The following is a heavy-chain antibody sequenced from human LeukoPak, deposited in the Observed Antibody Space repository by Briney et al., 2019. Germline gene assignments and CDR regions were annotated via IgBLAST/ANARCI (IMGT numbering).Heavy chain of an antibody. D-gene: IGHD1-1*01. CDR2: IWYDGSNK. J-gene: IGHJ6*02. Sequence: GGSLRLSCAASGFTFSSYCMHWVRQAPGKGLEWVAVIWYDGSNKYYADSVRGRFTISRDNAKNTLYLQMNSLRAEDTAVYYCARGGTTYYYYGMDVWGQGTTVTVSS. CDR3: ARGGTTYYYYGMDV. V-gene: IGHV3-33*01. CDR1: GFTFSSYC.